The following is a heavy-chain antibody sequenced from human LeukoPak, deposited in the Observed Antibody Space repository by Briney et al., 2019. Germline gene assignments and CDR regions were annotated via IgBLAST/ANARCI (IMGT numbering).Heavy chain of an antibody. J-gene: IGHJ4*02. D-gene: IGHD6-13*01. CDR2: ISSNGGVT. V-gene: IGHV3-64*01. CDR3: ARARGMAAAGTHFDY. CDR1: GFTFSSYA. Sequence: PGGSLRLSCAASGFTFSSYAMHWVRQAPGKGLEYVSAISSNGGVTYYANSVKGRFTISRDSSKNTLYLQMGSLRTEDMAVYYCARARGMAAAGTHFDYWGQGTLVTVSS.